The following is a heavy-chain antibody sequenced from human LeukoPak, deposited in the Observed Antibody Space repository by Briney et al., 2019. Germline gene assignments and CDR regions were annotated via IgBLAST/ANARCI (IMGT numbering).Heavy chain of an antibody. CDR1: GGSISTGRYY. D-gene: IGHD5-24*01. V-gene: IGHV4-61*02. J-gene: IGHJ4*02. CDR3: ARDREDVAVSAMDY. Sequence: PSQTLSLTCTVSGGSISTGRYYWSWIRQPAGTGLEWIGRIYTSGSTNYNPSLKSRVTISVDTSKNQFSLWLTSVTAADTAFYYCARDREDVAVSAMDYWGQGTLVTVSS. CDR2: IYTSGST.